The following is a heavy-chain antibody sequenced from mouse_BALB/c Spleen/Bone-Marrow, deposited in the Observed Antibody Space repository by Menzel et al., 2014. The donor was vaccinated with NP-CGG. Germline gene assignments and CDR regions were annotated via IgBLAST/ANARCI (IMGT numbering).Heavy chain of an antibody. V-gene: IGHV5-6-3*01. CDR1: GFTFSSYG. Sequence: EVQLVESGGGLVQPGGSLKLSCAASGFTFSSYGMSWVRRTPDKRLELVATINSNGGSTYYPDSVKGRFTISRDNAKNTLYLQMSSLKSEDTAMYYCARDRGWLLRFAYWGQGTLVTVSA. J-gene: IGHJ3*01. D-gene: IGHD2-3*01. CDR3: ARDRGWLLRFAY. CDR2: INSNGGST.